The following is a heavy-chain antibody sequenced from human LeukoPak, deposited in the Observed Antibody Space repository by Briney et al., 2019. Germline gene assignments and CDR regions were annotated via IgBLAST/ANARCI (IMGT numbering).Heavy chain of an antibody. CDR1: GYTFTGYY. Sequence: ASVKVSCKASGYTFTGYYMHWVRQAPGQGLEWMGWINPNSGGTNCAQKFQGRVTMTRDTSISTAYMELSRLRSDDTAVYYCARGFVIGSSETLDYWGQGTLVTVSS. D-gene: IGHD1-26*01. CDR3: ARGFVIGSSETLDY. J-gene: IGHJ4*02. CDR2: INPNSGGT. V-gene: IGHV1-2*02.